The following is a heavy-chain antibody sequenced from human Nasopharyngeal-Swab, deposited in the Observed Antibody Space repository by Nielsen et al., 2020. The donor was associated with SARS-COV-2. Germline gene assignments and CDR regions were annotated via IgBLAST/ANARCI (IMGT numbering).Heavy chain of an antibody. CDR1: VGTFSSYA. CDR2: IIRILGIA. J-gene: IGHJ6*02. V-gene: IGHV1-69*10. D-gene: IGHD2-21*02. Sequence: SVTVSCKASVGTFSSYALRWVRQAPGQGLEWMGGIIRILGIANYAQKFQGRVTITADKSTSTAYMELSSLRSEDTAVYYCALAYCGGDCFIGGMDDWGQGTTVTVSS. CDR3: ALAYCGGDCFIGGMDD.